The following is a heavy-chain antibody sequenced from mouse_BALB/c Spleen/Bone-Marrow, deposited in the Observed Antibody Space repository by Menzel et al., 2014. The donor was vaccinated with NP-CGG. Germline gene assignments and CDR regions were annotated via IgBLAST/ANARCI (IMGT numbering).Heavy chain of an antibody. J-gene: IGHJ2*01. V-gene: IGHV1-77*01. CDR3: ARGYYGSSYYFDY. CDR2: IYPGSGST. CDR1: GYTFTDYV. D-gene: IGHD1-1*01. Sequence: QVQLQQPGPELVKPGASVKMSCKASGYTFTDYVISWVKQRTGQGLEWIGEIYPGSGSTYYNEKFKGKATLTADKSSNTAYMQLSSLTSEDSAVYFRARGYYGSSYYFDYWGQGTTLTVSS.